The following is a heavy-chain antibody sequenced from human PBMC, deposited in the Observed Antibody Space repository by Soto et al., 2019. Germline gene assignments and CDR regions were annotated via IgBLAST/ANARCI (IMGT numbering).Heavy chain of an antibody. CDR3: ARDYFGSGPDYYLDV. CDR1: GFNFETYS. V-gene: IGHV3-21*01. Sequence: GGSLRLSCAASGFNFETYSMNWVRQTPGKGLEWVSSISRGSRFLHYADSMKGRFIISREDAESSLFLQIDSLRVEDTCVYFCARDYFGSGPDYYLDVWGTGTTVTVSS. CDR2: ISRGSRFL. D-gene: IGHD3-10*01. J-gene: IGHJ6*03.